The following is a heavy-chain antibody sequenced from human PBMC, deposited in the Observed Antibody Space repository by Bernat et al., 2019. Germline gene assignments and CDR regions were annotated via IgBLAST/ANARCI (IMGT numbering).Heavy chain of an antibody. Sequence: QVQLQESGPGLVKPSETLSLTCTVSGGSVSSGSYYWSWIRQPPGKGLEWIGYIYYSGSTNCNPSLKSRVTISVDTSKNQFSLKLSSVTAADTAVYYCARGRITMVRGVIGQDWFDPWGQGTLVTVSS. CDR3: ARGRITMVRGVIGQDWFDP. D-gene: IGHD3-10*01. CDR1: GGSVSSGSYY. V-gene: IGHV4-61*01. J-gene: IGHJ5*02. CDR2: IYYSGST.